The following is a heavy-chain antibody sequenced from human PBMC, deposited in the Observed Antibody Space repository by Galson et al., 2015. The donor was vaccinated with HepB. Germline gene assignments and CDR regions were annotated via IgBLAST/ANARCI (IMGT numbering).Heavy chain of an antibody. CDR1: GFTFRKSG. V-gene: IGHV3-23*01. CDR2: IGELTTDT. Sequence: SLRLSCAASGFTFRKSGMNWVRQAPGKGLEWVSTIGELTTDTHYADSVKGRFAVSRDNSRNTVYLQMRSLRAEDTARYYCVTRATEHFDFWGQGTLVIVSS. J-gene: IGHJ4*02. CDR3: VTRATEHFDF.